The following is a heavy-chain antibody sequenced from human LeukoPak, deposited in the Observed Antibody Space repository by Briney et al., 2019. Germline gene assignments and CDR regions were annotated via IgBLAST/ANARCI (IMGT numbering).Heavy chain of an antibody. V-gene: IGHV4-59*08. D-gene: IGHD3-22*01. CDR3: ARRSAYYDSSGYYYLYYFDY. J-gene: IGHJ4*02. CDR2: IYYSGST. Sequence: SETLSLTCTVSGGSMSNYYWSWIRQPPGKGLEWIGYIYYSGSTNYNPSLKSRVTISVETSKNQFSLKLTSVAAADTAVYYCARRSAYYDSSGYYYLYYFDYWGQGTLVTVSS. CDR1: GGSMSNYY.